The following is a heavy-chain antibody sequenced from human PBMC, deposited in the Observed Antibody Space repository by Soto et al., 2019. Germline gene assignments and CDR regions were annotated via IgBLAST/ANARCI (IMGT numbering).Heavy chain of an antibody. CDR1: GGSISSYY. CDR3: ARGAWFGELLYKDYYYYYMDV. Sequence: SKTLSLTCTVSGGSISSYYWSWIRQPPGKGLEWIGYIYYSGSTNYNPSLKSRVTISVDTSRNQFSLKLSSVTAADTAVYYCARGAWFGELLYKDYYYYYMDVWGKGTTVTVSS. D-gene: IGHD3-10*01. CDR2: IYYSGST. J-gene: IGHJ6*03. V-gene: IGHV4-59*01.